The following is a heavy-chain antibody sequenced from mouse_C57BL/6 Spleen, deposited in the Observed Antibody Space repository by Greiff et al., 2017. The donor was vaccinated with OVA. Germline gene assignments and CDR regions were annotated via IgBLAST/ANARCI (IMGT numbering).Heavy chain of an antibody. CDR2: IWSGGST. J-gene: IGHJ4*01. CDR3: ARNNGDYGGNYAMED. Sequence: VQLQQSGPGLVQPSQSLSITCTVSGFSLTSYGVHWVRQSPGKGLEWLGVIWSGGSTDYNAAFISRLSISKDNSKSQVFFKMNSLQADDTAIYYCARNNGDYGGNYAMEDWGQGTSVTVSS. V-gene: IGHV2-2*01. D-gene: IGHD2-13*01. CDR1: GFSLTSYG.